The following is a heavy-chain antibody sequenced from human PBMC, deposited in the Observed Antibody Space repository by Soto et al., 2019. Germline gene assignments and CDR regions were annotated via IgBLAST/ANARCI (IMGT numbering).Heavy chain of an antibody. CDR3: ARDPVGDYLGAFGF. J-gene: IGHJ3*01. D-gene: IGHD4-17*01. V-gene: IGHV3-23*01. CDR2: IGANGGGT. Sequence: EVQLLEPGGGLVQPGGSLRLSCAASGFTFSSFFMSWVRQAPGKGLDWVSGIGANGGGTYYADSVKGRFIISRDNSKNTLYLQMNRRRAEDTVVYSCARDPVGDYLGAFGFWGQKTMVTVSS. CDR1: GFTFSSFF.